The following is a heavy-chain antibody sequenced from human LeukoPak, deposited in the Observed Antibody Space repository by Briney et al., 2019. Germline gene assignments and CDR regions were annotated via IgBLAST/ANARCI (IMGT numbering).Heavy chain of an antibody. J-gene: IGHJ4*02. CDR3: ARDDCSTTPCYAY. D-gene: IGHD2-2*01. CDR1: GFTFSSYA. CDR2: ISGSGGST. Sequence: PGGSLRLSRAASGFTFSSYAMSWVRQAPGKGLEWVSAISGSGGSTYYADSVKGRFTVSRDISKNTVYLQMNGLKAEDTAVYYCARDDCSTTPCYAYWGQGTLVTVSS. V-gene: IGHV3-23*01.